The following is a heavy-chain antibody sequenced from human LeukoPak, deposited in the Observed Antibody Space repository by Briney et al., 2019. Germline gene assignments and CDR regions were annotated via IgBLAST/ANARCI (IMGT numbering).Heavy chain of an antibody. CDR2: ISYDGSNK. J-gene: IGHJ4*02. CDR3: ARARDYGDPSIDY. D-gene: IGHD4-17*01. V-gene: IGHV3-30*04. Sequence: GGSLRLSCAASGFTFSSYAMHWVRQAPGKGLEWVAVISYDGSNKYYADSVKGRFTISRDNSKNTLYLQMNSLRAEDTAVYYCARARDYGDPSIDYWGQGTLVTVCS. CDR1: GFTFSSYA.